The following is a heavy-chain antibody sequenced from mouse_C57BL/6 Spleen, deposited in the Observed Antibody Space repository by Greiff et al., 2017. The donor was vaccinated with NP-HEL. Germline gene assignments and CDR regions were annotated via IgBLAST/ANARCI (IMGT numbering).Heavy chain of an antibody. V-gene: IGHV1-69*01. J-gene: IGHJ2*01. CDR1: GYTFTSYW. D-gene: IGHD2-1*01. Sequence: QVQLQQPGAELVMPGASVKLSCKASGYTFTSYWMHWVKQRPGQGLEWIGEIDPSDSYTNYNQKFKGKSTLTVDKSSSTAYMRVSSLTSEDSAVYYRARKDGNPPLDYWGQGTTLTVSS. CDR3: ARKDGNPPLDY. CDR2: IDPSDSYT.